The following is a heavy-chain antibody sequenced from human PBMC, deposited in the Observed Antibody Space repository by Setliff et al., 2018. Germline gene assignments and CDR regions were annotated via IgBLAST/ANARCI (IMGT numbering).Heavy chain of an antibody. D-gene: IGHD6-19*01. CDR2: IYTSGST. V-gene: IGHV4-61*09. Sequence: PSETLSLTCSVSGGSISSGSDYWTWIRQPAGKGLEWIGHIYTSGSTNFSPSLKSRVTISLDTSKNQFSLNLTSVTAADTAVYYCARASSGWYSAYYYYMDVWGKGTTVTAP. CDR3: ARASSGWYSAYYYYMDV. CDR1: GGSISSGSDY. J-gene: IGHJ6*03.